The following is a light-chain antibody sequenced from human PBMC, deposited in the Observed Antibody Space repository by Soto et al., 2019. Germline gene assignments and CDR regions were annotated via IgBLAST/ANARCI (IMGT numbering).Light chain of an antibody. CDR1: QSISNY. V-gene: IGKV1-39*01. CDR3: QQYYSYPYT. J-gene: IGKJ2*01. Sequence: DILMTQSPSSLSAYVGDRVTITCRASQSISNYLNWYQQKPGKARKLLIYVASSLQSGVPSRFSGSGSGTDFTLTISCLQSEDFATYYCQQYYSYPYTFGQGTRLEMK. CDR2: VAS.